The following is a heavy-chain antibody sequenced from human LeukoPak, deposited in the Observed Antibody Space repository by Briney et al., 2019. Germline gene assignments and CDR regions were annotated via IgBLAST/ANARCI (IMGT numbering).Heavy chain of an antibody. CDR1: GGSISSHY. J-gene: IGHJ3*02. V-gene: IGHV4-59*11. Sequence: SETLSLACTVSGGSISSHYWSWIRQPPGKGLEWIGYIYYSGSTNYNPSLKSRVTISVDTSKNQFSLKLSSVTAADTAVYYCASHLRTYYYGSGGDAFDIWGQGTMVTVSS. D-gene: IGHD3-10*01. CDR3: ASHLRTYYYGSGGDAFDI. CDR2: IYYSGST.